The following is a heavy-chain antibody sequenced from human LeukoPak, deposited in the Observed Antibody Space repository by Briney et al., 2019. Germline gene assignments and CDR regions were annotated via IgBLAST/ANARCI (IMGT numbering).Heavy chain of an antibody. D-gene: IGHD6-13*01. J-gene: IGHJ4*02. CDR2: IDPSDSYT. V-gene: IGHV5-10-1*01. CDR1: GYSFTSYW. CDR3: VTYGEAAAGFSFDY. Sequence: GESLKISCKGSGYSFTSYWISWVRQMPGKGLEWMGRIDPSDSYTNYSPSFQGHVTISADKSISTAYLQWSSLKASDTAMYYCVTYGEAAAGFSFDYWGQGTLVTVSS.